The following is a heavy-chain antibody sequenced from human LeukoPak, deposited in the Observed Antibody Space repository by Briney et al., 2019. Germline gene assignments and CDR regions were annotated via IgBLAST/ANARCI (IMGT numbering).Heavy chain of an antibody. CDR3: TARYCRSTSCYGEYFQR. Sequence: GGSLRLSCAACGFTFSNAWMSWVRQAPGKGLDWVGRIKSKTDGGTTDYATPVKGRFNISRDDSKNTLYLQMNSLKTEDTAVYYCTARYCRSTSCYGEYFQRWGQGTLVTVSS. J-gene: IGHJ1*01. CDR1: GFTFSNAW. CDR2: IKSKTDGGTT. D-gene: IGHD2-2*01. V-gene: IGHV3-15*01.